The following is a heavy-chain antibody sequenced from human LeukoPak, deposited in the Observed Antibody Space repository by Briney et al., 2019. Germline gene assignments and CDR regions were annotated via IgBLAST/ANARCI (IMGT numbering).Heavy chain of an antibody. V-gene: IGHV4-59*01. CDR1: GGSISSYY. J-gene: IGHJ4*02. D-gene: IGHD1-26*01. CDR2: IYYSGST. Sequence: ETLSLTCTVSGGSISSYYWSWIRQPPGKGLEWIGYIYYSGSTNYNPSLKSRVTISVDTSKNQFSLKLSSVTAADTAVYYCARSGYSGSYSWGQGTLVTVSS. CDR3: ARSGYSGSYS.